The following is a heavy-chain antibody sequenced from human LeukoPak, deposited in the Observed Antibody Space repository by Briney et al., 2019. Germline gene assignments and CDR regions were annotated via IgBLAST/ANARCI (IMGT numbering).Heavy chain of an antibody. V-gene: IGHV3-23*01. CDR3: AKSAYYDSSGFYREYYFDH. D-gene: IGHD3-22*01. J-gene: IGHJ4*02. CDR2: ISGGGGST. Sequence: GGSLRLSCTASGFTFGDYAMSWVRQAPGKGLEWVSSISGGGGSTYYADSVKGRFTISRDNSKNTLFLQMSSLTAGDTAVYYCAKSAYYDSSGFYREYYFDHWGQGTLVTVSS. CDR1: GFTFGDYA.